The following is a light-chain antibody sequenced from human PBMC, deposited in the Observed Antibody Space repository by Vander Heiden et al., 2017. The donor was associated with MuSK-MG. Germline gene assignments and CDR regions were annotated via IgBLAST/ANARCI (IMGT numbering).Light chain of an antibody. Sequence: QSALTQPASVSGSPGQSITISCTGTSSDVGGYNYVSWYLHHPGKAPKLMIYEVTNRPSGVSNRFSGSKSGNTASLTISGLQAEDEADYYCSSYTSSSTLYVFGTGTKVTGL. CDR1: SSDVGGYNY. CDR2: EVT. V-gene: IGLV2-14*01. CDR3: SSYTSSSTLYV. J-gene: IGLJ1*01.